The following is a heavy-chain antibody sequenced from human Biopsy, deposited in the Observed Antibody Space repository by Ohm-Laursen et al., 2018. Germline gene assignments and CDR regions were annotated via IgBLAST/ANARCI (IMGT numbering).Heavy chain of an antibody. CDR3: AKACCSGSYYDGFDV. D-gene: IGHD1-26*01. Sequence: LSLTCAASGFRFDDYAMHWVRQVPGKSLEWVSGISWNGGTIGYADSVKGRFTISRDDAKNSLHLQMDSLRPEDTALYYCAKACCSGSYYDGFDVWGQGTVVTVSS. CDR2: ISWNGGTI. J-gene: IGHJ3*01. V-gene: IGHV3-9*01. CDR1: GFRFDDYA.